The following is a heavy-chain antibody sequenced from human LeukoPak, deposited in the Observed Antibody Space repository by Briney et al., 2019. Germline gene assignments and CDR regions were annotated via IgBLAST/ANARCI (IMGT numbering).Heavy chain of an antibody. V-gene: IGHV1-2*02. CDR3: AREISGSFYY. CDR1: GYTFTGYY. D-gene: IGHD1-26*01. J-gene: IGHJ4*02. Sequence: ASVKVSCKASGYTFTGYYIHWVRQAPGQGLEWMGWINPNSGGTNYAQKFQGTVTMTRDTSISTAYMELSTLRSDDTAVYYCAREISGSFYYWGQGTLVTVSS. CDR2: INPNSGGT.